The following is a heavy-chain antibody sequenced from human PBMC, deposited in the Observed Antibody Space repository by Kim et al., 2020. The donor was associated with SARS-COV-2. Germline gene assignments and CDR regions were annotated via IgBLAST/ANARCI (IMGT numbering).Heavy chain of an antibody. Sequence: SFQGQVTISADKSISTAYLQWSSLKASDTAMYYCARYDFWSCYRPHYFDYWGQGTLVTVSS. D-gene: IGHD3-3*01. V-gene: IGHV5-51*01. J-gene: IGHJ4*02. CDR3: ARYDFWSCYRPHYFDY.